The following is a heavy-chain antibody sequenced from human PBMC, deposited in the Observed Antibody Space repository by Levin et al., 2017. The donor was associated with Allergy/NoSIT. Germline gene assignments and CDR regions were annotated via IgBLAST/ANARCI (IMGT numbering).Heavy chain of an antibody. CDR3: ARDLEARGLSGDY. Sequence: GESLKISCKASGYTFTGYYIHWVRQAPGQGLEWMGRINPDSGGTNYAQKFQGRVTMTRDTSISTAFMELSRLRSDDTAIYFCARDLEARGLSGDYWGQGTLVTVSS. D-gene: IGHD2-2*01. J-gene: IGHJ4*02. CDR1: GYTFTGYY. V-gene: IGHV1-2*06. CDR2: INPDSGGT.